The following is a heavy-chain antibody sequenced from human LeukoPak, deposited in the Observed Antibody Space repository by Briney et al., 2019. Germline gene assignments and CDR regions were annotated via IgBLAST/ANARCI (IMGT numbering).Heavy chain of an antibody. CDR2: IYYSGST. J-gene: IGHJ3*02. D-gene: IGHD3-16*01. Sequence: PSETLSLTCTVSGGSISSYYWSWIRQPPGKGLEWIGYIYYSGSTNYNPSLKSRVTISVDTSKNQFSLKLSSVTAADTAVYYCARDKVWAFDIWGQGTMVTVSS. CDR3: ARDKVWAFDI. V-gene: IGHV4-59*01. CDR1: GGSISSYY.